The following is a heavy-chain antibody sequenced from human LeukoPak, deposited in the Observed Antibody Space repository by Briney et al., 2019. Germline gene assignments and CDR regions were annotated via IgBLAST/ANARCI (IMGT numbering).Heavy chain of an antibody. J-gene: IGHJ3*02. CDR2: ISSSGSTI. CDR3: ASTTVTSRGAFDI. D-gene: IGHD4-17*01. V-gene: IGHV3-48*03. CDR1: GFTFSSYE. Sequence: PGGSLRLSCAASGFTFSSYEMNWVRQAPGKGLEWVSYISSSGSTIYYADSVKGRFTISRDNAKNSLYLQMNSLGAEDTAVYYCASTTVTSRGAFDIWGQGTMVTVSS.